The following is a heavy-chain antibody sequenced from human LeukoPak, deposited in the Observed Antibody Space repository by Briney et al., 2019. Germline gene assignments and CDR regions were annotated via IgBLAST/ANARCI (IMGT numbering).Heavy chain of an antibody. CDR1: GFTFSSYG. CDR3: ARDVRAVAGLLDY. Sequence: GGSLRLSCAASGFTFSSYGMSWVRQAPGKGLEWVSSISSSSSYIYYADSVKGRFTISRDNAKNSLYLQMNSLRAEDTAVYYCARDVRAVAGLLDYWGQGTLVTVSS. V-gene: IGHV3-21*01. D-gene: IGHD6-19*01. J-gene: IGHJ4*02. CDR2: ISSSSSYI.